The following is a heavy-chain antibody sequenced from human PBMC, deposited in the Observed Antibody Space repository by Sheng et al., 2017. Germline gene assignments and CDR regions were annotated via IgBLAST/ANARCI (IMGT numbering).Heavy chain of an antibody. Sequence: EVQLVESGGGLIQPGGSLRLSCAASGFTVSGNHMSWVRQAPGKGLEWVSLIHTNGNTYYTDSVKGRFTISRDSSKNTLYLQMNSLRAEDTAVYYCARDHEGRPFDDWGPRERWSPSP. J-gene: IGHJ4*02. CDR1: GFTVSGNH. CDR2: IHTNGNT. V-gene: IGHV3-53*01. CDR3: ARDHEGRPFDD. D-gene: IGHD3-10*01.